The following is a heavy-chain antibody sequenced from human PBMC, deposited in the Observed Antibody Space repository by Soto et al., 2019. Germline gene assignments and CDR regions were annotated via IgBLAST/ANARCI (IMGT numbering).Heavy chain of an antibody. CDR2: FDPEDGET. CDR3: ASRGVPAARYRSCGMDV. V-gene: IGHV1-24*01. D-gene: IGHD2-2*01. CDR1: GYTLTELS. J-gene: IGHJ6*02. Sequence: GASVKVSCKVSGYTLTELSMHWVRQAPGKGLEWMGGFDPEDGETIYAQKFQGRVTMTEDKSTDTAYMELSSLRSEDTAVYYCASRGVPAARYRSCGMDVWGQGTTVTVSS.